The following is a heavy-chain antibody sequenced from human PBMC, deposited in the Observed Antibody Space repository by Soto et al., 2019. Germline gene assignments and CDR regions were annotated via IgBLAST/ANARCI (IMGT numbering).Heavy chain of an antibody. Sequence: GGSLRLACAASGFTFSSYDMHWVRQATGKGLEWVSAIGTAGDTYYPGSVKGRFTISRENAKNSLYLQMNSLRAGDTAVYYCARVLPIKYSSSSGGMDVWGQGTTVTVSS. CDR2: IGTAGDT. J-gene: IGHJ6*02. CDR1: GFTFSSYD. D-gene: IGHD6-6*01. V-gene: IGHV3-13*01. CDR3: ARVLPIKYSSSSGGMDV.